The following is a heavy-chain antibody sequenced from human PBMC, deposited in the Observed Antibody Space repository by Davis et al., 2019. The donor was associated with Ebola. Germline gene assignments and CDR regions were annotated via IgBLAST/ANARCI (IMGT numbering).Heavy chain of an antibody. CDR2: IKSKTDGGTT. CDR1: GFTFSNAW. Sequence: PGGSLRLSCAASGFTFSNAWMNWVRQAPGKGLEWVGRIKSKTDGGTTDYAAPVKGRFTISRDDSKNTLYLQMNSLKTEDTAVYYCNSREQFGTFYYYYGMDVWGQGTTVTVSS. V-gene: IGHV3-15*07. D-gene: IGHD3-10*01. J-gene: IGHJ6*02. CDR3: NSREQFGTFYYYYGMDV.